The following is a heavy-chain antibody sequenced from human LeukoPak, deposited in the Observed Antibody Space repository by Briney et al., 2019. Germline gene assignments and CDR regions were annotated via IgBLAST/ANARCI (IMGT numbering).Heavy chain of an antibody. Sequence: GGSLRLSCAASGFTLSSYAMNWVRQAPGKGREWVSSISSSSSYIYYADSVKGRFTISRDNAKNSLYLQMNSLRAEDTAVYYCARQYSGSSIDYWGQGTLVTVSS. CDR1: GFTLSSYA. D-gene: IGHD1-26*01. CDR3: ARQYSGSSIDY. J-gene: IGHJ4*02. V-gene: IGHV3-21*01. CDR2: ISSSSSYI.